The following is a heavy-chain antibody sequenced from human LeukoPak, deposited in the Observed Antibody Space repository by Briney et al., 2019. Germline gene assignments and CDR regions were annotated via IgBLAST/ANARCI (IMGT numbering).Heavy chain of an antibody. CDR1: GYTFTGYY. J-gene: IGHJ4*02. V-gene: IGHV1-2*02. CDR2: INPNSGGT. D-gene: IGHD3-22*01. CDR3: ARDKSSGPLGRYFY. Sequence: GASVKVSCKASGYTFTGYYMHWVRQAPGQGLEWMGWINPNSGGTNYAQKFQGRVTMTTDTSTSTAYMELRSLRSDDTAVYYCARDKSSGPLGRYFYWGQGTLVTVSS.